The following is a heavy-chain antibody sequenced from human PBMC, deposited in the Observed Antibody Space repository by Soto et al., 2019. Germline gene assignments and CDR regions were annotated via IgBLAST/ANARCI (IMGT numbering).Heavy chain of an antibody. J-gene: IGHJ6*02. Sequence: GGSLRLSCAASGFTFSSYAMSWVRQAPGKGLEWVSAISGSGGSTYYADSVKGRFTISRDNSKNTLYLQMNSLRAEDTAVYYCAKDRMVRGVTVPNYYYGMDVWGQGTTVTVSS. CDR1: GFTFSSYA. V-gene: IGHV3-23*01. CDR2: ISGSGGST. D-gene: IGHD3-10*01. CDR3: AKDRMVRGVTVPNYYYGMDV.